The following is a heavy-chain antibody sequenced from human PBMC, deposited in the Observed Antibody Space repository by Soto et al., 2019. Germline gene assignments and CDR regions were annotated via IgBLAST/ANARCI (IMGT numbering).Heavy chain of an antibody. V-gene: IGHV3-11*05. Sequence: QVQLVESGGGLVEPGGSLRLSFAASGFTFSDYYMSWIRQAPGKGLEWVSYISSTSSYTNYADSVKGRFTISRDNAKNSLYLQMNSLRAEDTAVYYCARDAEQWLTTRQNWYFDLWGRGTLVTVSS. CDR1: GFTFSDYY. CDR2: ISSTSSYT. D-gene: IGHD6-19*01. J-gene: IGHJ2*01. CDR3: ARDAEQWLTTRQNWYFDL.